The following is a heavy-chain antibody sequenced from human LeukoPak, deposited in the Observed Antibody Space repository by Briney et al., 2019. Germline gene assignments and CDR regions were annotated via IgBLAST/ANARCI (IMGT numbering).Heavy chain of an antibody. CDR1: GFPFSSFA. J-gene: IGHJ4*02. Sequence: GGSLRLTCAGSGFPFSSFAMTWVRQAPGKGLEWVSAISGSGHSAYYADSVKGRFTIARVNSKDTLYLQMNSLRAEDTAVYYCAKGDYGSGSYYAYWGQGTLVTVSS. CDR2: ISGSGHSA. D-gene: IGHD3-10*01. V-gene: IGHV3-23*01. CDR3: AKGDYGSGSYYAY.